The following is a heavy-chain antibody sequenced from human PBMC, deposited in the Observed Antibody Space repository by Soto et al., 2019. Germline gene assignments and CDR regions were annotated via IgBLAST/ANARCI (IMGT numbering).Heavy chain of an antibody. CDR2: ISYDGSNK. CDR3: ARDGGGSSGYFPGY. Sequence: QVQLVESGGGVVQPGRSLRLSCAASGFTFSSYAMHWVRQAPGKGLEWVAVISYDGSNKYYADSVKGRFTISRDNSKNTLYRQMNSLRAEDTAVYYCARDGGGSSGYFPGYWGQGTLVTVSS. D-gene: IGHD3-22*01. V-gene: IGHV3-30-3*01. CDR1: GFTFSSYA. J-gene: IGHJ4*02.